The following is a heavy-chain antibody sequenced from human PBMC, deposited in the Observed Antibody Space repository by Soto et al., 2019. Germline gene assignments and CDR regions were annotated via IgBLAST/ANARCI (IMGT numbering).Heavy chain of an antibody. Sequence: GGSLRLSCAASGFTFSSYGMHWVRQAPGKGLEWVAVISYDGSNKYYADSVKGRFTISRDNSKNTLYLQMNSLRAEDTAVYYCASYNWNYINRNYWGQGTLVTVSS. CDR2: ISYDGSNK. CDR1: GFTFSSYG. V-gene: IGHV3-30*03. D-gene: IGHD1-7*01. J-gene: IGHJ4*02. CDR3: ASYNWNYINRNY.